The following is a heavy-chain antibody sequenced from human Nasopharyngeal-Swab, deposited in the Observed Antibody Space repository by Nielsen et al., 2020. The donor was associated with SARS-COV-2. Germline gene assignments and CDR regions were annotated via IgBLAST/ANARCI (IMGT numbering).Heavy chain of an antibody. D-gene: IGHD3-10*01. V-gene: IGHV3-23*01. CDR1: GFSLNSRD. J-gene: IGHJ4*02. Sequence: GGSLRLSCVASGFSLNSRDMSWARLTPGEGLEWVSTISASGTTNYVDSVKGRFTISRDNSKSTLYLQMDSLRTEDTAVYYCARGQACDYWGQGTLVTVSS. CDR2: ISASGTT. CDR3: ARGQACDY.